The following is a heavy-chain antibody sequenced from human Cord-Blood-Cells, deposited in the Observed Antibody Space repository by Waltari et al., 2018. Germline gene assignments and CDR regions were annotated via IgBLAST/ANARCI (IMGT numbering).Heavy chain of an antibody. CDR2: IYYSGST. CDR3: ARGRSRSFDY. V-gene: IGHV4-59*01. Sequence: QVQLQESGPGLVKPSETLSLTCTVSGGSISSYYWSWIRQPPGKGLEWIGYIYYSGSTNYNPPLKSRVTISVDTSKNQFSLKLSSVTAADTAVYYCARGRSRSFDYWGQGTLVTVSS. D-gene: IGHD6-13*01. J-gene: IGHJ4*02. CDR1: GGSISSYY.